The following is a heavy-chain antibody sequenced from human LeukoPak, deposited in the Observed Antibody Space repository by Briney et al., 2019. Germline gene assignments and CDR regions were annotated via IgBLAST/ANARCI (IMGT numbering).Heavy chain of an antibody. J-gene: IGHJ1*01. V-gene: IGHV1-24*01. CDR1: GFTLSEIS. CDR3: ATDYFDSSGYYYYLFPH. D-gene: IGHD3-22*01. CDR2: FDPEDGET. Sequence: ASVKVSCKISGFTLSEISIHWVRQAPGKGLEWMGGFDPEDGETIYAQNFQDRVTMTEDTSTDTAYMEPSSLRSEDTAVYFCATDYFDSSGYYYYLFPHWGQGTLVTVSS.